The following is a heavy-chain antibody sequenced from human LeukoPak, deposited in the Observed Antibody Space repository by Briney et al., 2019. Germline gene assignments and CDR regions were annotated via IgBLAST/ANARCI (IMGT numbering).Heavy chain of an antibody. J-gene: IGHJ4*02. CDR2: IYGADGT. CDR1: GFSVSTKY. Sequence: PGGSLRLSCAAPGFSVSTKYMSWVRQAPGKGLEWFSVIYGADGTSYAESVKGRFTISRDNSKNSLYLKMHRLRPEDTAVYYCATDGLLGDTKHFDYWGQGILVTVSS. D-gene: IGHD1-26*01. V-gene: IGHV3-66*01. CDR3: ATDGLLGDTKHFDY.